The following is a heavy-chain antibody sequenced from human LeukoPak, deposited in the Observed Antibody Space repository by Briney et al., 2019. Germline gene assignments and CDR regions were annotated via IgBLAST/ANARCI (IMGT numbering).Heavy chain of an antibody. CDR2: IKNAGIDT. CDR3: ARGGYGHNMDV. CDR1: GVMFSNYY. D-gene: IGHD3-10*01. V-gene: IGHV3-74*01. J-gene: IGHJ6*03. Sequence: PGGSLRLSCVGSGVMFSNYYMYWVRHAPGEGLGWVSRIKNAGIDTIYADSVKGRFTVSRDNAKNTVYLQMSSLRAEDTAVYYCARGGYGHNMDVWGEGTTVTVSS.